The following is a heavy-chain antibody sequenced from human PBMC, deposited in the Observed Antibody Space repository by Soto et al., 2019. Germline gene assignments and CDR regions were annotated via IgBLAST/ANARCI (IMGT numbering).Heavy chain of an antibody. CDR2: IYHSGST. CDR3: ARDTAMAETYYYYGMDV. D-gene: IGHD5-18*01. J-gene: IGHJ6*02. Sequence: QVQLQESGPGLVKPSGTLSLTCAVSGGSISSSNWWSWVRQPPGKGLGGIGEIYHSGSTNYNPSLKSRVTISVDKSKNQFSLKLSSVTAADTAVYYCARDTAMAETYYYYGMDVWGQGTTVTVSS. CDR1: GGSISSSNW. V-gene: IGHV4-4*02.